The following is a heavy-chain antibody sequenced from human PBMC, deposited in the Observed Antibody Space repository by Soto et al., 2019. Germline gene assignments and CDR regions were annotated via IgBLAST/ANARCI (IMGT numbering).Heavy chain of an antibody. CDR3: AKVPLVLSNAFDL. CDR1: GFNFNSYA. V-gene: IGHV3-23*01. CDR2: ISGYGDTT. J-gene: IGHJ3*01. Sequence: GGSLRISCTASGFNFNSYAMIWVRKAPGKGLEWVSGISGYGDTTYYSASVKGRFTISRDNSQKMLFLQMNSLRAEDTAMYYCAKVPLVLSNAFDLWGQGTKVTVSS. D-gene: IGHD2-8*02.